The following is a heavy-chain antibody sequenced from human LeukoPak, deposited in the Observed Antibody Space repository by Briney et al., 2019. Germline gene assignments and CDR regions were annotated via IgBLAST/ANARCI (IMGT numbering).Heavy chain of an antibody. J-gene: IGHJ3*02. D-gene: IGHD5-24*01. CDR3: ARERWLQFSGGAFDI. V-gene: IGHV5-51*01. CDR1: GYSFTSYW. CDR2: IYPGDSDT. Sequence: GESLKISCKGFGYSFTSYWIGWVRQMPGKGLECMGIIYPGDSDTRYSPSFQGQVTISADKSISTAYLQWSSLKASDTAMYYCARERWLQFSGGAFDIWGQETMVTVSS.